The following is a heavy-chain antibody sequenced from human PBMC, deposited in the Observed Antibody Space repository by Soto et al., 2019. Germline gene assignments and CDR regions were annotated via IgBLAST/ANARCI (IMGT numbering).Heavy chain of an antibody. CDR3: FRDVGD. V-gene: IGHV1-46*03. Sequence: QVQLVQSGAEVKKPGASVKVSCKAPGYTFTSQYIHWVRQAPGQGLEWMAMINPGGGSTTYAQKFQGRVTIRRDTSTTTVYMELISLTSEDTALYYCFRDVGDWGQGTLVTVSS. J-gene: IGHJ4*02. D-gene: IGHD3-3*01. CDR1: GYTFTSQY. CDR2: INPGGGST.